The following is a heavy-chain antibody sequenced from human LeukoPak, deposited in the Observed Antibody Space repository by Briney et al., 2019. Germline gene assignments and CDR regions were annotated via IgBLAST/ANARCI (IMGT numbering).Heavy chain of an antibody. CDR3: ARDQADGDYYFDY. D-gene: IGHD4-17*01. Sequence: GGSLRLSCAASGFSFSIYGMHWVRQAPGKGLEWVAVISEDGKNKYYADSVKGRITISRDNSRNTVHLQMNSLRAEDTAVYYCARDQADGDYYFDYWGQGTLVTVSS. CDR1: GFSFSIYG. J-gene: IGHJ4*02. CDR2: ISEDGKNK. V-gene: IGHV3-30*03.